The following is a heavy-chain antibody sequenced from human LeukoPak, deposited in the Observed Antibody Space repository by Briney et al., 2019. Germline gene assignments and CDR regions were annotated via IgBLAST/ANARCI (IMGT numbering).Heavy chain of an antibody. J-gene: IGHJ6*02. V-gene: IGHV5-51*01. CDR2: IYPGDSDT. CDR1: GYFFTSYW. CDR3: ARRYCSGGSCYYGMDV. Sequence: GESLKISCKGSGYFFTSYWIGWVRQMPGKGLEWMGIIYPGDSDTRYSPSFQGQVTISADKSISTAYLQWSSLKASDTAMYYCARRYCSGGSCYYGMDVWGQGTTVTVSS. D-gene: IGHD2-15*01.